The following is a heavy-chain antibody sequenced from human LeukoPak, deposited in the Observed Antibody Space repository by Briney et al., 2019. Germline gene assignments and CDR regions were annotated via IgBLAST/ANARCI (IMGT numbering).Heavy chain of an antibody. CDR1: GYSISSGYY. V-gene: IGHV4-38-2*02. CDR3: ARVVAYAGAFDI. J-gene: IGHJ3*02. D-gene: IGHD4-17*01. Sequence: SETLSLTCTVSGYSISSGYYWGWIRQPPGKGLEWIGSIYHSGSTYYNPSLKSRVTISVDTSKNQFSLKLSSVTAADTAVYYCARVVAYAGAFDIWGQGTMVTVSS. CDR2: IYHSGST.